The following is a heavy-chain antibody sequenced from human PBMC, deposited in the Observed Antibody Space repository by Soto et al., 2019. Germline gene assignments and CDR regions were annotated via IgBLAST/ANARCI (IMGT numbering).Heavy chain of an antibody. D-gene: IGHD3-9*01. CDR2: IIPIFGTA. J-gene: IGHJ6*02. Sequence: SVKVSCKASGGTFSSYASSWVRQAPGQGLEWMGGIIPIFGTANYAQKFQGRVTITADESTSTAYMELSSLRSEDTAVYYCARANDILTGYAAPTDYYYYGMDVWGQGTTVTVSS. CDR3: ARANDILTGYAAPTDYYYYGMDV. CDR1: GGTFSSYA. V-gene: IGHV1-69*13.